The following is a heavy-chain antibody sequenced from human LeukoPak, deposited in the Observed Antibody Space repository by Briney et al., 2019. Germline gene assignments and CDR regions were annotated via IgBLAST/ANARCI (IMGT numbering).Heavy chain of an antibody. CDR1: GLTFSSHW. J-gene: IGHJ3*02. V-gene: IGHV3-74*01. CDR3: AKDRRTTVTTWRIEDAFDI. CDR2: ITNDGSST. Sequence: PGGSLRLSCAASGLTFSSHWMHWVRQAPGKGLVWVSRITNDGSSTTYADSVKGRFTISRDNSKNTLYLQMNSLRAEDTAVYYCAKDRRTTVTTWRIEDAFDIWGQGTMVTVSS. D-gene: IGHD4-17*01.